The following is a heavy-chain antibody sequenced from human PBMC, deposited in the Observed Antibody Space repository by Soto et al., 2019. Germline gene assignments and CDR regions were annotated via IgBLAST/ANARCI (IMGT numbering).Heavy chain of an antibody. V-gene: IGHV1-2*02. CDR3: ARDRQSILRGVIIGGAFDI. CDR2: INPSSGGT. J-gene: IGHJ3*02. D-gene: IGHD3-10*01. Sequence: QVHLVQSGAEVKKPGASVKVSCKASGYTFSDYYMHWVRQAPGQGLEWMGWINPSSGGTHFAVQFQGRVTMTRDTSIGTAYMELSRLTSDDTAVYYCARDRQSILRGVIIGGAFDIWGLGTMVAVSS. CDR1: GYTFSDYY.